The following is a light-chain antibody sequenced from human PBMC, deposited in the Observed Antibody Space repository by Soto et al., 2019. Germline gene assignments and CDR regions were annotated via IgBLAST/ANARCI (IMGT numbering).Light chain of an antibody. CDR1: QSVSSN. CDR3: QQYDISPYT. J-gene: IGKJ2*01. CDR2: GAS. V-gene: IGKV3-15*01. Sequence: EVVLTQSPATLSLSPGDRATLSCRASQSVSSNLAWYQQKPGQSPRLLIYGASTRATGVPPRFSGSRSGTELTLSISAVQSEDFAVYYCQQYDISPYTFGQGTKLEIK.